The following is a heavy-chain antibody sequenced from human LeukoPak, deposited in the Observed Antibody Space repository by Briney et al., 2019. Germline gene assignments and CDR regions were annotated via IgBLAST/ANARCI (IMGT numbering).Heavy chain of an antibody. D-gene: IGHD3-3*01. CDR3: AKTGGRITIFGVVTNWFDP. V-gene: IGHV3-7*03. CDR1: GFTFSSYW. J-gene: IGHJ5*02. Sequence: PGGSLRLSCAASGFTFSSYWMSWVRQAPGKGLEWVANIKQDGSEKYYVDSVKGRFTISRDNSKNTLYLQMNSLRAEDTAVYYCAKTGGRITIFGVVTNWFDPWGQGTLVTVSS. CDR2: IKQDGSEK.